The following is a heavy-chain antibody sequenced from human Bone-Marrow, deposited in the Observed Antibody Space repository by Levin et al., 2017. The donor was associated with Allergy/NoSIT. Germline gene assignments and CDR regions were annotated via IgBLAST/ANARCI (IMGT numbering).Heavy chain of an antibody. J-gene: IGHJ4*02. CDR3: VRGLQDY. Sequence: GGSLSLSCATSGFTFSSYSMNWVRQAPGKGLEWVSYINSSSGTIYYADSVKGRFTISRDNAKKSLYLQMSSLRVEDTAVYYCVRGLQDYWGQGTLVTVSS. V-gene: IGHV3-48*01. CDR1: GFTFSSYS. CDR2: INSSSGTI.